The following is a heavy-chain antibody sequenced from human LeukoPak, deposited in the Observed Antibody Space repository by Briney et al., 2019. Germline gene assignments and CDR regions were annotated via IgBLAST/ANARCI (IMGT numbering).Heavy chain of an antibody. CDR1: GGTFSSYA. J-gene: IGHJ4*02. CDR2: IIPIFGTA. V-gene: IGHV1-69*05. Sequence: SVKVSCKASGGTFSSYAISWVRQAPGRGLEWMGGIIPIFGTANYAQKFQGRVTITTDESTSTAYMELSSLRSEDTAVYYCARASSGWSHFDYWGQGTLVTVSS. CDR3: ARASSGWSHFDY. D-gene: IGHD6-19*01.